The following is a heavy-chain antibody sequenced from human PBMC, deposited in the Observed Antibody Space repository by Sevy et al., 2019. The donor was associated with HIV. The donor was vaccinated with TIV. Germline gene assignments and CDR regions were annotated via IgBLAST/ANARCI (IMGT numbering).Heavy chain of an antibody. CDR1: GFTFSKYS. CDR3: AREGCTKPHDY. Sequence: GGSLRLSCAASGFTFSKYSMSWVRQPPGKGLEWVSTLSCGCGEINYADSVKGRFTISRDNSKSSVYLQMNNLGPEDMAVYYCAREGCTKPHDYWGQGTLVTVSS. V-gene: IGHV3-23*01. CDR2: LSCGCGEI. D-gene: IGHD2-8*01. J-gene: IGHJ4*02.